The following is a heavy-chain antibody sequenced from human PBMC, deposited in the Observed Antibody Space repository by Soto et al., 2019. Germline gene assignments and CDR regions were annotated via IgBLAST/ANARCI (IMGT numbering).Heavy chain of an antibody. CDR3: ARGIVGRTYSSSWPIPYYFDY. CDR2: IYYSGST. CDR1: GGSVSSGSYY. Sequence: ETLSLTCTVSGGSVSSGSYYWSWIRQPPGKGLEWIGYIYYSGSTNYNPSLKSRVTISVDTSKNQFSLKLSSVTAADTAVYYCARGIVGRTYSSSWPIPYYFDYWGQGTLVTVSS. V-gene: IGHV4-61*01. J-gene: IGHJ4*02. D-gene: IGHD6-13*01.